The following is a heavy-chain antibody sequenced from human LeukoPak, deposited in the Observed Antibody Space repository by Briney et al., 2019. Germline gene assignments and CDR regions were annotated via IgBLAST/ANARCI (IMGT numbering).Heavy chain of an antibody. Sequence: GGSLRLSCAASGFTFSSYSMNWVRQAPGKGLEWVSSISSSSSYIYYADSVRGRFTMSRDNAKNSLYLQMNSLRAEDTAVYYCAKAHSSSWYPHFDYWGQGTLVTVSS. J-gene: IGHJ4*02. CDR3: AKAHSSSWYPHFDY. V-gene: IGHV3-21*01. CDR1: GFTFSSYS. CDR2: ISSSSSYI. D-gene: IGHD6-13*01.